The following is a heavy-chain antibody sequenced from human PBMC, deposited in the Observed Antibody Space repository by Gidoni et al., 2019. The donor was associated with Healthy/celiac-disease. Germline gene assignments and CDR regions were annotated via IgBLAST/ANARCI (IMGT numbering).Heavy chain of an antibody. J-gene: IGHJ5*02. CDR3: ARDSQVPGIAAADWEGWFDP. Sequence: QVQLVQSGAEVKKPGSSVKVSCKASGGPFSSYAISWVRQAPGQGLEWMGGIIPIFGTANYAQKFQGRVTITADESTSTAYMELSSLRSEDTAVYYCARDSQVPGIAAADWEGWFDPWGQGTLVTVSS. CDR1: GGPFSSYA. V-gene: IGHV1-69*01. CDR2: IIPIFGTA. D-gene: IGHD6-13*01.